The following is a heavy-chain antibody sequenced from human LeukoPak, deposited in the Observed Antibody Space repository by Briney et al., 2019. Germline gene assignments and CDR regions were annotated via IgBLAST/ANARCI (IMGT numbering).Heavy chain of an antibody. CDR1: GYTFTSYG. J-gene: IGHJ4*02. Sequence: ASVKVSCKASGYTFTSYGISWVRQAPGQGLEWMGWISAYNDNTNYAQKLQGRVTMTTDTSTSTAYMELRSLRSDDTAMYYCARGMGYSNSWPLDYWGQGTLVTVFS. D-gene: IGHD6-13*01. CDR2: ISAYNDNT. CDR3: ARGMGYSNSWPLDY. V-gene: IGHV1-18*01.